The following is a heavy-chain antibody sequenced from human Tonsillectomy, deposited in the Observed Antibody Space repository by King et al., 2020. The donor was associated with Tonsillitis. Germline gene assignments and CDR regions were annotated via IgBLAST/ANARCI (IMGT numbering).Heavy chain of an antibody. CDR2: MYYSGAV. CDR3: ARYVSGTFDY. CDR1: GGSISRSDHY. V-gene: IGHV4-39*01. D-gene: IGHD1-26*01. J-gene: IGHJ4*02. Sequence: LQLQESGPGVVKPSETLSLTCTVSGGSISRSDHYWAWIRQPPGRGLAWSGDMYYSGAVFYNPSLKSRITISGGTSENRFSLKLSSVTAADTAVYFCARYVSGTFDYWGQGALVTVSS.